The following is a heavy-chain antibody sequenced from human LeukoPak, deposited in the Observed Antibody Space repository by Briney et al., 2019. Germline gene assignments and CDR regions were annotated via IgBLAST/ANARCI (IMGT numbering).Heavy chain of an antibody. Sequence: SVKVSCRASGGTFSSYAISWVRQAPGQGLEWMGRIIPIFGTANYAQKFQGRVTITTDESTSTAYMELSSLRSEDTAVYYCAREGLADFDYWGQGTLVTVSP. CDR1: GGTFSSYA. CDR3: AREGLADFDY. V-gene: IGHV1-69*05. J-gene: IGHJ4*02. D-gene: IGHD3-16*01. CDR2: IIPIFGTA.